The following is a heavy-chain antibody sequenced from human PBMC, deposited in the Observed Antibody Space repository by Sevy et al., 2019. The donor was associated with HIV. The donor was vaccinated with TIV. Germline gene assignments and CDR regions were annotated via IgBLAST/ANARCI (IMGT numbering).Heavy chain of an antibody. CDR3: AKDNGVMTTVVTHFDY. CDR1: GFTFDDYA. V-gene: IGHV3-9*01. CDR2: ISWNSGSI. J-gene: IGHJ4*02. Sequence: GGSLRLSCAASGFTFDDYAMHWVRQAPGKGLEWISGISWNSGSIGYADSVKGRFTISRDNAKNSLYLQMNSLRAEDTALYYCAKDNGVMTTVVTHFDYWGQGTLVTVSS. D-gene: IGHD4-17*01.